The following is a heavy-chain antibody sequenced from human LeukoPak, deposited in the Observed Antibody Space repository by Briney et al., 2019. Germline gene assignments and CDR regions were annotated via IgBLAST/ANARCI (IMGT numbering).Heavy chain of an antibody. J-gene: IGHJ5*02. CDR1: GFTFSSYA. CDR3: ARARGTAMPYNWFDP. CDR2: ISYDGSNK. Sequence: GGSLRLSCAASGFTFSSYAMHCVRQAPGKGLEWVAVISYDGSNKYYADSVKGRFTISRDNSKNTLYLQMNSLRAEDTAVYYCARARGTAMPYNWFDPWGQGTLVTVSS. V-gene: IGHV3-30*04. D-gene: IGHD5-18*01.